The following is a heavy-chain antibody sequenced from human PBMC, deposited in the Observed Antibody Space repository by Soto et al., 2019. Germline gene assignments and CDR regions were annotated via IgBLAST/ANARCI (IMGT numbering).Heavy chain of an antibody. V-gene: IGHV1-3*05. CDR2: INAGNGNT. D-gene: IGHD4-17*01. CDR1: GYTFTTYA. CDR3: ARDWGTTTVSLNRFDT. Sequence: QVQLVQSGAEEKKPGASVKVSCKASGYTFTTYAMHWVRQAPGQRLEWMGWINAGNGNTKYSQKFQGRVTITRDTSASTAYMELRSLRSEDPAVYYCARDWGTTTVSLNRFDTWGQGALGTGSS. J-gene: IGHJ5*02.